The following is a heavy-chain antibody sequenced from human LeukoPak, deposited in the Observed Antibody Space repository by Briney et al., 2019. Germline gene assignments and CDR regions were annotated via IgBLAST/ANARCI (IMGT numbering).Heavy chain of an antibody. CDR3: ARAIDGYNYDAFDI. D-gene: IGHD5-24*01. V-gene: IGHV3-48*04. J-gene: IGHJ3*02. CDR2: ISTSSGTI. CDR1: GFTFSSYS. Sequence: GGSLRLSCVASGFTFSSYSMNWVRQAPGKGLEWVSYISTSSGTIYYVDSVKGRFTISRDNAKNSLYLQMNSLRAEDTAVYYCARAIDGYNYDAFDIWGQGTMVTVSS.